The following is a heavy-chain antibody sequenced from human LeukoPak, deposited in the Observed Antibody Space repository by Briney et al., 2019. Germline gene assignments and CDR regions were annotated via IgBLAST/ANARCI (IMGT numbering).Heavy chain of an antibody. CDR1: GYSFTSYA. Sequence: ASVKVSCKASGYSFTSYAISWVRQAPGQWLEWMGWISAYNGNTNYPQKFQGRVTMTTDTSTTTAYMELRSLRSDDTAVYYCARDLYYYDSTGSPSDYWGQGTLVTVSS. CDR2: ISAYNGNT. J-gene: IGHJ4*02. V-gene: IGHV1-18*01. CDR3: ARDLYYYDSTGSPSDY. D-gene: IGHD3-22*01.